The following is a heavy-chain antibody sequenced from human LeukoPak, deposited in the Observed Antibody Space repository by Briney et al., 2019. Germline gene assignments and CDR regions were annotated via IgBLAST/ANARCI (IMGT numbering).Heavy chain of an antibody. D-gene: IGHD6-13*01. J-gene: IGHJ5*02. CDR3: ARAIAAAALYNWFDP. V-gene: IGHV4-4*08. CDR1: GGSISNYY. CDR2: IYTSGST. Sequence: SETLSLTCTVSGGSISNYYWSWIRQPQGKGLEWIGRIYTSGSTNYNPSLKSRVTISVDTSKNQFSLKLSSVTAADTAVYYCARAIAAAALYNWFDPWGQGTLVTVSS.